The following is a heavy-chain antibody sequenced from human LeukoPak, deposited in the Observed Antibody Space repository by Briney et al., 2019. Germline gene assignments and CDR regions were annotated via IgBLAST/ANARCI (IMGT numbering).Heavy chain of an antibody. CDR2: ISGDGTTI. V-gene: IGHV3-11*01. J-gene: IGHJ4*02. CDR1: GLTSSDSY. Sequence: PGGSLRLSCAASGLTSSDSYMSWIRQAPGKGLEWISYISGDGTTIYHADSVKGRFTISRDNAKSSVYLQMNSLRDEDTAVYYCARPTDSSVDYWGQGTLVTVSS. D-gene: IGHD5-18*01. CDR3: ARPTDSSVDY.